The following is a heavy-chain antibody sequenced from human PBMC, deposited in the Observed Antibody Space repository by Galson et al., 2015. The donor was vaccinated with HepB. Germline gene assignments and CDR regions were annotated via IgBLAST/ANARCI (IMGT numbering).Heavy chain of an antibody. CDR1: GFTFSSYS. D-gene: IGHD1-26*01. V-gene: IGHV3-21*01. Sequence: SLRLSCAASGFTFSSYSMNWVRQAPGKGLEWVSSISSSSSYIYYADSVKGRFTISRDNAENSLYLQMNSLRAEDTAVYYCARERYSGSYDYYGMDVWGQGTTVTVSS. J-gene: IGHJ6*02. CDR2: ISSSSSYI. CDR3: ARERYSGSYDYYGMDV.